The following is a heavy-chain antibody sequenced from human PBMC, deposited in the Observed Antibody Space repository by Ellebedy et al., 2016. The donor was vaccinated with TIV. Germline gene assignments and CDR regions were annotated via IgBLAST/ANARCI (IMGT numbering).Heavy chain of an antibody. CDR2: INQDGSDK. Sequence: GESLKISCAASGFTFNSYWMSWVRQAPGKGLEWVANINQDGSDKYYVDSVKGRFTISRDNAKNSLYLQMNSLRVEDTAVYYCATDGSYGDYVFPRHAFEMWGQGTMVTVSS. D-gene: IGHD4-17*01. CDR3: ATDGSYGDYVFPRHAFEM. V-gene: IGHV3-7*01. CDR1: GFTFNSYW. J-gene: IGHJ3*02.